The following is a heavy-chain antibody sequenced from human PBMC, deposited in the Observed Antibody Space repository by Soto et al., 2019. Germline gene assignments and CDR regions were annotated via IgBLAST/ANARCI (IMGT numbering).Heavy chain of an antibody. D-gene: IGHD2-15*01. Sequence: PSETLSLTCTVSGGSISSYYWGWIRQPPGKGLEWIGSIYYSGSTYYNPSLKSRVTISVDTSKNQFSLKLSSVTAADTAVYYCARGRVVVVAARHYNWFDPWGQGTLVTVSS. V-gene: IGHV4-39*01. J-gene: IGHJ5*02. CDR1: GGSISSYY. CDR2: IYYSGST. CDR3: ARGRVVVVAARHYNWFDP.